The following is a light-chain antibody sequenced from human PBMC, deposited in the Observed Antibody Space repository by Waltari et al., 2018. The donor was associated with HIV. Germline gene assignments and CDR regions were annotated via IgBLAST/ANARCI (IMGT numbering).Light chain of an antibody. CDR1: NGDIGGYDF. Sequence: LTQPASVSGSPGQSITISCTGTNGDIGGYDFVSWYQQYPGKAPKFIIYEVRNRPSGVSHRSSGSKAGNTASLTISGLQAEDEATYYCSSYTNSRTLWVFGGGTRLTVL. CDR2: EVR. CDR3: SSYTNSRTLWV. V-gene: IGLV2-14*03. J-gene: IGLJ3*02.